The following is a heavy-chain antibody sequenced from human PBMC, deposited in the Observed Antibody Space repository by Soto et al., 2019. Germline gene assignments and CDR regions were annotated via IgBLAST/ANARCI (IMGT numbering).Heavy chain of an antibody. J-gene: IGHJ4*02. CDR2: INPKSGGT. Sequence: KVSCNASVHTFTVYYMHWVRQAPGQGLEWMGWINPKSGGTMYPQKFQGRVTMTWDTSISTAYMALTRLRSDDTAVYYCARDMAKGGGSAGFDYWGQGTLVTVYS. CDR3: ARDMAKGGGSAGFDY. V-gene: IGHV1-2*02. D-gene: IGHD1-26*01. CDR1: VHTFTVYY.